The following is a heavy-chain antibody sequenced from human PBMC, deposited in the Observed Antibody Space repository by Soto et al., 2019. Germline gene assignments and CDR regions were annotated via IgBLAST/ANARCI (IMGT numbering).Heavy chain of an antibody. CDR2: ISDSGDRT. CDR3: AKDSTVTTSLYFYYYGFDV. D-gene: IGHD4-17*01. Sequence: EVQLMESGGGLVQPGGSLRLSCASSGFTLSMSAVNWVRQAPGKGLEWVSYISDSGDRTYYADSVKGRFTISRDRSKNTVSLQMDSLRAEDTAVYYCAKDSTVTTSLYFYYYGFDVWGQGTTVTVSS. V-gene: IGHV3-23*01. J-gene: IGHJ6*01. CDR1: GFTLSMSA.